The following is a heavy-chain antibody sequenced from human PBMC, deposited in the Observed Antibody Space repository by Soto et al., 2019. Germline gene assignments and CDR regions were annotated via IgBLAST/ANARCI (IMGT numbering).Heavy chain of an antibody. CDR2: VIPLLGAT. Sequence: GASVKVSRKASGGTFRSCAISWVRQAPGQGLEWVGGVIPLLGATKSAEKFQGRVTMTADDSSNTVNMELTSLTSDDTAVYFCATAWIRGRGSKSAAGQQYNHYYYAMDVWGPGTTVTVYS. CDR3: ATAWIRGRGSKSAAGQQYNHYYYAMDV. CDR1: GGTFRSCA. D-gene: IGHD6-13*01. V-gene: IGHV1-69*13. J-gene: IGHJ6*02.